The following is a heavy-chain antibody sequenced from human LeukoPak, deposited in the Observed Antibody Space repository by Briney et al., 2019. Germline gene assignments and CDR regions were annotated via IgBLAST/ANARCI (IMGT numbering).Heavy chain of an antibody. CDR2: IYYSGST. CDR3: ARTLDYSNYGD. Sequence: SETLSLTCTVSGGSVSSYYWSWIRQSPGKGLEWIGYIYYSGSTNYNPSLKSRVTISVDTSKNQFSLKLSSVTAADTAVYYCARTLDYSNYGDWGQGTLVTVSS. CDR1: GGSVSSYY. V-gene: IGHV4-59*02. D-gene: IGHD4-11*01. J-gene: IGHJ4*02.